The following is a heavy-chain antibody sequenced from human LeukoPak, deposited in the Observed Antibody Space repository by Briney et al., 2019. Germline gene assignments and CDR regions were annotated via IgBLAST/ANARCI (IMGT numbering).Heavy chain of an antibody. CDR2: IPDDGSET. J-gene: IGHJ1*01. CDR1: GFNFSINW. V-gene: IGHV3-7*01. CDR3: ARGWATIPD. D-gene: IGHD5-24*01. Sequence: GSLRLSCSASGFNFSINWMTWVRQAPGKGLEWVANIPDDGSETNYVDSVKGRFIISRDNAKNSLSLQMSSLREEDTALYYCARGWATIPDWGQGTLVTVSS.